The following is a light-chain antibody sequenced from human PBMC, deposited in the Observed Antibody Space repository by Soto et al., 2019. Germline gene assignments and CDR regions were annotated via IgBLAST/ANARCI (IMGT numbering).Light chain of an antibody. Sequence: ILKQSPGTLSLTQGESATLSCSASQSFRGLLAWYQQKPGQAPRLLIYDAYNRATGIPPRFSGSGSGTDFTLTISSLEPEDSAVYYCQQRHMWPITFGQVTLLEV. CDR3: QQRHMWPIT. CDR1: QSFRGL. V-gene: IGKV3-11*01. CDR2: DAY. J-gene: IGKJ5*01.